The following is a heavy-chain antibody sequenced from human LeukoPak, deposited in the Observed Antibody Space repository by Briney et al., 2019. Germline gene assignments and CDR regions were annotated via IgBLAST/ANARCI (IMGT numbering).Heavy chain of an antibody. Sequence: GGSLRLSCAASGFTFSSYGMSWVRQAPGKGLEWVSAISGSGGSTYYADSVKGRFTISRDNAKNSLYLQMNYLRAEDTAVYYCARHDIVVVVAATYQLGYYFDYWGQGTLVTVSS. J-gene: IGHJ4*02. V-gene: IGHV3-23*01. CDR1: GFTFSSYG. CDR2: ISGSGGST. CDR3: ARHDIVVVVAATYQLGYYFDY. D-gene: IGHD2-15*01.